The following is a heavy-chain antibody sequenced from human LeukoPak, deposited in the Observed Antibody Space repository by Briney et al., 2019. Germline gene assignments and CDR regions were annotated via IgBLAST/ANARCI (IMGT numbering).Heavy chain of an antibody. V-gene: IGHV3-23*01. CDR2: ISGSGGST. Sequence: PGRSLRLSCAASGFTFSSYAMSWVRQAPGKGLEWVSAISGSGGSTYYADSVKGWFTISRDNSKNTLYLQMNSLRAEDTAVYYCAKELAPRELLSDSVYYFDYWGQGTLVTVSS. CDR1: GFTFSSYA. D-gene: IGHD1-26*01. J-gene: IGHJ4*02. CDR3: AKELAPRELLSDSVYYFDY.